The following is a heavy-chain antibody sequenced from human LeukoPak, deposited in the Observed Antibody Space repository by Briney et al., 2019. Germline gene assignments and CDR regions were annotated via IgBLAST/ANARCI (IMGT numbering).Heavy chain of an antibody. V-gene: IGHV1-69*06. D-gene: IGHD3-3*01. J-gene: IGHJ4*02. Sequence: SVKVSCKASGGTFSSYAISWVRQAPGQGLEWMGGIIPIFGTANYAQKFQGRVTITADKSTSTAYMELSSLRSEDTAVYYCARVPYYDFWSASYYFDYWGQGTLVTVSS. CDR3: ARVPYYDFWSASYYFDY. CDR2: IIPIFGTA. CDR1: GGTFSSYA.